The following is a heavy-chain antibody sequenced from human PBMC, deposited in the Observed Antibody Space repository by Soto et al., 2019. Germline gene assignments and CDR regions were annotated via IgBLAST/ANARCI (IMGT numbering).Heavy chain of an antibody. J-gene: IGHJ4*02. D-gene: IGHD2-21*02. CDR3: ARDFDCGGDCSLNYFEF. CDR2: INPNTGAT. Sequence: ASVKVSCKASGYTFTAYSMHWVRQAPGQGPEWMGWINPNTGATKYAQKFQGRVTMTRGTSITTAYMELRRLRSDDTAVYYCARDFDCGGDCSLNYFEFWGQGTLVTVSS. V-gene: IGHV1-2*02. CDR1: GYTFTAYS.